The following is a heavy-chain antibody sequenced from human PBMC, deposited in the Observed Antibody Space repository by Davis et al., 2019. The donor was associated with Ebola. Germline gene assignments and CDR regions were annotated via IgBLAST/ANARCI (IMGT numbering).Heavy chain of an antibody. CDR3: ARDGVENWFDP. CDR2: IKQDGSEK. J-gene: IGHJ5*02. CDR1: GFTFSSYW. Sequence: GESLKISCAASGFTFSSYWMSWVRQAPGKGLEWVANIKQDGSEKYYVDSVKGRFTISRDNAKNSLYLQMNSLRAEDTTVYYCARDGVENWFDPWGQGTLVTASS. V-gene: IGHV3-7*03. D-gene: IGHD3-10*01.